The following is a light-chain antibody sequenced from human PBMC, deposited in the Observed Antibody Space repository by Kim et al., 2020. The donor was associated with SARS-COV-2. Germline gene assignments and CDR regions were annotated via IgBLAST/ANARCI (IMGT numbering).Light chain of an antibody. CDR2: GAS. CDR1: QSVSSDY. Sequence: EIVLTQSPGTLSLSPGERATLSCRASQSVSSDYLAWYQQKPGQAPRLLIYGASSRATSIPDRFSGSGSGTDFTLTISRLEPEDFAVYYCQQCGGSPPYTFGQGTKVDIK. CDR3: QQCGGSPPYT. V-gene: IGKV3-20*01. J-gene: IGKJ2*01.